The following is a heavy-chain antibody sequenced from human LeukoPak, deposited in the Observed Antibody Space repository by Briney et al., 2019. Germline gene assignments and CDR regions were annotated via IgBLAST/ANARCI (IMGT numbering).Heavy chain of an antibody. D-gene: IGHD7-27*01. Sequence: PGGSLRLSCAVSGFTFSDSHMTWIRQAPGKGLEWVSYISNSGSSISYADSVKGRFTTSRDNAKSSLYLQMNSLRAEDTAVYYCGRGHWGLDYWGQGALVTVSS. CDR1: GFTFSDSH. CDR2: ISNSGSSI. CDR3: GRGHWGLDY. J-gene: IGHJ4*02. V-gene: IGHV3-11*04.